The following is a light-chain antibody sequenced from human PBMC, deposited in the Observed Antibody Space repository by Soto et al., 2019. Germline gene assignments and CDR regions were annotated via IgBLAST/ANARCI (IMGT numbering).Light chain of an antibody. J-gene: IGLJ1*01. Sequence: QSALTQPASVSGYPGQSITISCTGTSSDVGGYNYVSWYQHHPGKAPKLMIYDVSNRPSGVSNRFSGSKSGNTASLTISGLQPEDEADYYCSSYTTSNTRQIVFGTGTKLTVL. CDR2: DVS. CDR1: SSDVGGYNY. CDR3: SSYTTSNTRQIV. V-gene: IGLV2-14*03.